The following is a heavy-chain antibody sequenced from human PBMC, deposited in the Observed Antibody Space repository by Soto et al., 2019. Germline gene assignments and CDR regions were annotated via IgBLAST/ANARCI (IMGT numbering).Heavy chain of an antibody. CDR3: ARGLYDSSGYYSEYYSDY. CDR2: IYYSGST. J-gene: IGHJ4*02. CDR1: GGSISSGDYY. Sequence: PSETLSLTCTVSGGSISSGDYYWSWIRQPPGKGLEWIGYIYYSGSTYYNPSLKSRVTISVDTSKNQFSLKLSSVTAADTAVYYCARGLYDSSGYYSEYYSDYWGQGTLVTVSS. D-gene: IGHD3-22*01. V-gene: IGHV4-30-4*02.